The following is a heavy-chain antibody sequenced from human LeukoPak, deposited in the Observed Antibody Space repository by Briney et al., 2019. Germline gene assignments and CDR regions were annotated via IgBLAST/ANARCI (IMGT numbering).Heavy chain of an antibody. CDR1: GFTFSSYW. CDR3: ARDRPHNWFDP. J-gene: IGHJ5*02. CDR2: IQTDGSNT. V-gene: IGHV3-74*01. Sequence: GGSLRLSCAASGFTFSSYWMHWVRQAPGKGLVWVSGIQTDGSNTDYADFVKGRSTISRDNAKNTLYLQMNSLRAEDTAVYYCARDRPHNWFDPWGQGTLVTVSS.